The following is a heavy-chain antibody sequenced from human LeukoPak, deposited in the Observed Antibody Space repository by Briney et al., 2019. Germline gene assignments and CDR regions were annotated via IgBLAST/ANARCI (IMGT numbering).Heavy chain of an antibody. D-gene: IGHD2-21*02. J-gene: IGHJ4*02. CDR2: IRTSSGGI. V-gene: IGHV3-48*02. CDR1: GFTFSRYS. CDR3: ARDDSWAFDY. Sequence: PGGSLRLSCAASGFTFSRYSVNWVRQAPGQGLEWVAYIRTSSGGIYYADSVKGRFTISTDNAQNSLYLEMNNLRDGDTAVYYCARDDSWAFDYWGQGTLVTVSS.